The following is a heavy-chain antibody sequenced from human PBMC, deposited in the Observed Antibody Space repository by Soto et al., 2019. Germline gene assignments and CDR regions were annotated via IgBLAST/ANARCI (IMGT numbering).Heavy chain of an antibody. D-gene: IGHD2-2*01. CDR1: GYRFTSYW. CDR3: ARDLKYFRVLGNWFDS. CDR2: IYPGDSDT. Sequence: GESLKISCQVFGYRFTSYWIGWVRQVPGKGLEWMGIIYPGDSDTRYSPSFQGLVTMSADKSIFTAYLQWSSLTSDDTAVYFCARDLKYFRVLGNWFDSWGQGTLVTVSS. J-gene: IGHJ5*01. V-gene: IGHV5-51*01.